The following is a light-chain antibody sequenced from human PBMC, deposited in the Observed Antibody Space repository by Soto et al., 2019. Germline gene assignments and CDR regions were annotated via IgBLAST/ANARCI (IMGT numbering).Light chain of an antibody. J-gene: IGKJ5*01. CDR2: DAS. Sequence: EIVLTQSPATLALSPGERATLSCRASQSVSSYLAWYQQKPGQAPRLLIYDASNRATGIAARFSGSGSGTDFTLTSSSLEPEDFAVYYCQQRSNWPPITFGQGTRLEIK. CDR3: QQRSNWPPIT. CDR1: QSVSSY. V-gene: IGKV3-11*01.